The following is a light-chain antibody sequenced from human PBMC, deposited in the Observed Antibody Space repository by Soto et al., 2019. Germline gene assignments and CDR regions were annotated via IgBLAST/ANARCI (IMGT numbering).Light chain of an antibody. CDR3: SSSTSSNTLV. CDR2: GVS. Sequence: QSALTRPASVSASPGQSITISCTGGKNDIGSSDYVSWYQQHPGKAPKLIIYGVSNRPSGTSDRFSGSKSGNTASLTISGLQADDEADYYCSSSTSSNTLVVGGGTKLTVL. CDR1: KNDIGSSDY. V-gene: IGLV2-14*01. J-gene: IGLJ3*02.